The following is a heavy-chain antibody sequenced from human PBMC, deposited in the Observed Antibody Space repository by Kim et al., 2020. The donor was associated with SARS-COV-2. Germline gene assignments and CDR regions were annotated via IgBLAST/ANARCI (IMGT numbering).Heavy chain of an antibody. D-gene: IGHD2-21*02. CDR1: GFILTPYD. CDR3: ARAHLPYCGADCYPGDI. CDR2: IDTAGDT. J-gene: IGHJ3*02. Sequence: GGSLRLSCAASGFILTPYDMHWVRQSTGKGLEWVSGIDTAGDTYYLPSVKGRFTISRENANNSLYLQMNSLSAGDTAVYYCARAHLPYCGADCYPGDIWGQGTMVTVSS. V-gene: IGHV3-13*01.